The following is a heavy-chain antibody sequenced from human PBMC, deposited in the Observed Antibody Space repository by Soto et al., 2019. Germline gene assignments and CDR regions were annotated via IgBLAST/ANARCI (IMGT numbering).Heavy chain of an antibody. CDR2: IYYSGST. CDR1: GGSISSYY. CDR3: ARRAFYPGLDY. V-gene: IGHV4-59*01. Sequence: XATLSVTCTVSGGSISSYYWSWIRQPPGKGLEWIGYIYYSGSTNYNPSLKSRVTISVDTSKNQFSLKLSSVTAADTAVYYCARRAFYPGLDYWGQGTLVTVSS. J-gene: IGHJ4*02.